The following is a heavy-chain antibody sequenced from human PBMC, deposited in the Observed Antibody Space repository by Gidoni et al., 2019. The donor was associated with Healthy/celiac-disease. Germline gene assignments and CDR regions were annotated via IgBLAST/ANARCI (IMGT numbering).Heavy chain of an antibody. CDR3: ARENYYYMDV. CDR2: IYTSGST. Sequence: QVQLQESAPGLVKPSETLPPPCTASGGSISSYYWSWIRQPAGKGLEWIGRIYTSGSTNYTPSLKSRVTMSVDTSKNQFSLKLSSVTAADTAVYYCARENYYYMDVWGKGTTVTVSS. V-gene: IGHV4-4*07. J-gene: IGHJ6*03. CDR1: GGSISSYY.